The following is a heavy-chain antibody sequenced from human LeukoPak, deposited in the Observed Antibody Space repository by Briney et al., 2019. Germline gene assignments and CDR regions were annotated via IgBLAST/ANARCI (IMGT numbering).Heavy chain of an antibody. CDR1: GGSISSYY. Sequence: SETLSLTCTVSGGSISSYYWSWIRQPPGKGPEWIGYIYYSGSTNYNPSLKSRVTISVDTSKNQFSLKLSSVTAADTAVYYCARGGGTIFGVVSNIDYWGQGTLVTVSS. CDR3: ARGGGTIFGVVSNIDY. V-gene: IGHV4-59*01. CDR2: IYYSGST. J-gene: IGHJ4*02. D-gene: IGHD3-3*01.